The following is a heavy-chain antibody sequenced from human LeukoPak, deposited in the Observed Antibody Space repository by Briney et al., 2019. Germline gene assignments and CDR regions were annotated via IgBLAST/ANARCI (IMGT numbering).Heavy chain of an antibody. J-gene: IGHJ4*02. D-gene: IGHD3-10*01. CDR3: ARPNYGSADY. CDR1: GYSFTIYW. CDR2: IHPSDSDI. V-gene: IGHV5-51*01. Sequence: GESLKISCKGSGYSFTIYWIGWVRQMPGKGLEWMGIIHPSDSDIRYSPSFQGQVTISADKSISTAYLQWSSLKASDTAMYYCARPNYGSADYWGQGTLLTVSS.